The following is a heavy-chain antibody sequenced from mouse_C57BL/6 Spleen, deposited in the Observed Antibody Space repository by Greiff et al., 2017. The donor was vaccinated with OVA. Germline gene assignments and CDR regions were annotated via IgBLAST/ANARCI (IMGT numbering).Heavy chain of an antibody. CDR3: ARRGFYYDDDCYFDV. Sequence: QVQLQQPGAELVKPGASVKLSCKASGYTFTSYWMQWVKQRPGQGLEWIGEIDPAGSYTNYNQKFKGKATLTADKSSSTAYMQLSSLTSEDSAIXFCARRGFYYDDDCYFDVWGTGTTLTVSS. CDR2: IDPAGSYT. V-gene: IGHV1-50*01. D-gene: IGHD2-4*01. J-gene: IGHJ1*03. CDR1: GYTFTSYW.